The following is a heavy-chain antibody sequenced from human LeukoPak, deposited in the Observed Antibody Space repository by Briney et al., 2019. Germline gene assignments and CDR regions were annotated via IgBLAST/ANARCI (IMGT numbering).Heavy chain of an antibody. Sequence: GGSLRLSCAASGFTFSSYWMHWVRHVPGKGLVWVSRINSDGSSTSYADPVKGRFTISRDNAKMSLYLQMSSLREEDTALYHCAKDLHPAVTAAFVGYRSYGMDAWGQGTTVTVSS. V-gene: IGHV3-74*01. J-gene: IGHJ6*02. CDR2: INSDGSST. CDR3: AKDLHPAVTAAFVGYRSYGMDA. D-gene: IGHD2-21*02. CDR1: GFTFSSYW.